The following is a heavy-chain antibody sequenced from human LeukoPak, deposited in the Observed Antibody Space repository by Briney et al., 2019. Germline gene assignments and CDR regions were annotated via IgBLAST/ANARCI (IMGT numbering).Heavy chain of an antibody. J-gene: IGHJ4*02. D-gene: IGHD3-10*01. Sequence: SETLSLTCTVSGGSISSGAYYWSWIRQHPGKGLEWIGYIFYSGNTYYNPSLKSRVTISVDTSKNQFSLKLSSVTAADTAVYYCATYYYGSGSYRIDYWGQGTLVTVSS. CDR3: ATYYYGSGSYRIDY. CDR2: IFYSGNT. CDR1: GGSISSGAYY. V-gene: IGHV4-31*03.